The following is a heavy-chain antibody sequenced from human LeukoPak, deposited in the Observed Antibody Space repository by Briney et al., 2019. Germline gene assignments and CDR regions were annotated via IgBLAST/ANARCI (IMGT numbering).Heavy chain of an antibody. Sequence: PGRSLRLSCAASGFTFSNYIMHWVRQAPGKGLEWVSSISSRSSYIYYADSVKGRFTISRDNAKNSLYLQMNSLRAEDTAVYYCARFRFGYYDNSAPPWGQGTLVTVSS. CDR2: ISSRSSYI. D-gene: IGHD3-22*01. J-gene: IGHJ5*02. V-gene: IGHV3-21*01. CDR1: GFTFSNYI. CDR3: ARFRFGYYDNSAPP.